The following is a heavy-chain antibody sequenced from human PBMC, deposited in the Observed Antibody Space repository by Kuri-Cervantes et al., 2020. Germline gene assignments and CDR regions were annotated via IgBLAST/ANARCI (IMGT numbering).Heavy chain of an antibody. CDR1: GFTFSSYG. Sequence: GGSLRLSCAASGFTFSSYGMHWVRQAPGKGLEWVAVIWYDGSNKYYADSVKGRFTISRDNAKNSVYLQVNSLRAEGTAVYYCSGGSGSYRGTGDYWGQGTLVTVSS. J-gene: IGHJ4*02. CDR3: SGGSGSYRGTGDY. V-gene: IGHV3-33*03. CDR2: IWYDGSNK. D-gene: IGHD3-10*01.